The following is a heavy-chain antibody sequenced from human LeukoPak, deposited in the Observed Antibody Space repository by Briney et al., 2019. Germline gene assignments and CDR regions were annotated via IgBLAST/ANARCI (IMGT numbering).Heavy chain of an antibody. J-gene: IGHJ4*02. CDR2: IYYSGST. CDR3: ARRRGSGSTQVFDY. Sequence: PSETLSLTCTVSGESISGFYWTWIRQPPGKGLEWIGYIYYSGSTNYNPSLKSRVTISVGTSKNQFSLKLSSVTAADTAVYYCARRRGSGSTQVFDYWGQGTLVTVSS. V-gene: IGHV4-59*08. CDR1: GESISGFY. D-gene: IGHD6-19*01.